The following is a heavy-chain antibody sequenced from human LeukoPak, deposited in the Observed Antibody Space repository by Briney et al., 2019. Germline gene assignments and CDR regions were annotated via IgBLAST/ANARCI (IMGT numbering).Heavy chain of an antibody. Sequence: ASVKVSCKASGYTFTTYYLHWVRQAPGQGLEWMGIINPRSGSTIYAHKFQGRVTVTSDTSTSTVYMELSSLRSEDTAFYFCSRDPSGDFWSGPGFWGQGTLVTVSS. CDR2: INPRSGST. V-gene: IGHV1-46*01. J-gene: IGHJ4*02. CDR3: SRDPSGDFWSGPGF. D-gene: IGHD3-3*01. CDR1: GYTFTTYY.